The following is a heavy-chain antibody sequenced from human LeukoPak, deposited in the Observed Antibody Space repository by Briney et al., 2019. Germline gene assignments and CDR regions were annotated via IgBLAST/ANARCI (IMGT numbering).Heavy chain of an antibody. J-gene: IGHJ6*02. CDR1: GFTFSSYA. CDR3: AKDNAVAGTYYYYYGMDV. CDR2: ISYDGSNK. D-gene: IGHD6-19*01. Sequence: GGSLRLSCAASGFTFSSYAMSWVRQAPGKGLEWVAVISYDGSNKYYADSVKGRFTISRDNSKNTLYLQMNSLRAEDTAVYYCAKDNAVAGTYYYYYGMDVWGQGTTVTVSS. V-gene: IGHV3-30*18.